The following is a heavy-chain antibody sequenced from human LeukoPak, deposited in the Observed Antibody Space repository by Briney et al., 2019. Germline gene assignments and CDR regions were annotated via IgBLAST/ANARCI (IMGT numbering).Heavy chain of an antibody. CDR3: ARDTRHSYYYYYMDV. V-gene: IGHV1-69*06. CDR1: GGTFSSYA. J-gene: IGHJ6*03. CDR2: VIPIFGTA. Sequence: SVKVSCKASGGTFSSYAISWVRQAPGQGLEWMGGVIPIFGTANYAQKFQGRVTITADKSTSTAYMELSSLRSEDTAVYYCARDTRHSYYYYYMDVWGKGTTVTVSS. D-gene: IGHD6-6*01.